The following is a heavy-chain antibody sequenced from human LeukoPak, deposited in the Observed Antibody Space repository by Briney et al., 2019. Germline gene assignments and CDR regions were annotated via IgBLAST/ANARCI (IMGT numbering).Heavy chain of an antibody. J-gene: IGHJ3*02. CDR3: ASGFYCSSTSCPEAFDI. Sequence: GASVKVSCKASGYTFTGYYMHWVRQAPGQGLEWMGWINPNSGGTNYAQKFQGRVTMTRDTSISTAYMELSRLRSDDTAVYYCASGFYCSSTSCPEAFDIWGQGTMVTVSS. D-gene: IGHD2-2*01. CDR2: INPNSGGT. CDR1: GYTFTGYY. V-gene: IGHV1-2*02.